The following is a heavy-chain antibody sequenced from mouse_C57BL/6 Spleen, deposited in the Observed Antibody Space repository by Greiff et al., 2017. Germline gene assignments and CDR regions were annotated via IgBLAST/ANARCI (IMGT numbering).Heavy chain of an antibody. CDR2: LHPNSGST. V-gene: IGHV1-64*01. Sequence: QVQLQPPGAELVKPGASVKLSCKASGYTFTRYWMHWVKQRPGQGLEWIGMLHPNSGSTNYNEQFQSKATLTEDQSSSTAYMQRSSLTSEDSAVYYWARENSITTVVAPCAYWGQGTLVTVSA. CDR1: GYTFTRYW. J-gene: IGHJ3*01. D-gene: IGHD1-1*01. CDR3: ARENSITTVVAPCAY.